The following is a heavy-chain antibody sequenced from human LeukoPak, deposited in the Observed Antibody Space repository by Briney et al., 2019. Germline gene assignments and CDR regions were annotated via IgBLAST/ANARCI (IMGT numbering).Heavy chain of an antibody. CDR3: ARGSTVTDAFDI. Sequence: PGGSLRLSCEASGFTFSTSWMYWVRQAPGKGLEWVANIKQDGSEKYYVDSVKGRFTISRDNAKNSLYLQMNSLRAEDTAVYYCARGSTVTDAFDIWGQGTMVTVSS. V-gene: IGHV3-7*01. J-gene: IGHJ3*02. CDR1: GFTFSTSW. D-gene: IGHD4-17*01. CDR2: IKQDGSEK.